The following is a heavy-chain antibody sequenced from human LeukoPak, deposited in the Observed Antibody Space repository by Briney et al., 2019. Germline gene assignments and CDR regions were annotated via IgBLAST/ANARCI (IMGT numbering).Heavy chain of an antibody. CDR1: GFTFSSYG. V-gene: IGHV3-33*01. Sequence: GGSLRLSCAASGFTFSSYGMHWVRQAPGKGLEWVAVIWYDGSNKYYADSVKGRFTISRDNSKNTLYLQMNSLRAEDTAVYYCARRRAVVRGFDYWGQGTLVTVSS. CDR2: IWYDGSNK. CDR3: ARRRAVVRGFDY. D-gene: IGHD4-23*01. J-gene: IGHJ4*02.